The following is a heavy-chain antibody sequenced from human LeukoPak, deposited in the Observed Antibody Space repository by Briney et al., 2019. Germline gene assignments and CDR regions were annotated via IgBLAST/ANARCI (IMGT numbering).Heavy chain of an antibody. V-gene: IGHV3-21*06. CDR2: ISESGAHT. CDR3: AKDMTTVVTPYYYYYMDV. CDR1: GFTFSYYS. D-gene: IGHD4-23*01. Sequence: GGSLRLSCAASGFTFSYYSMNWVRQAPGKGLEWVSSISESGAHTFYADSVKGRFIVSRDDAQNSLYLEMNSLRLEDTAVYYCAKDMTTVVTPYYYYYMDVWGKGTPVTVSS. J-gene: IGHJ6*03.